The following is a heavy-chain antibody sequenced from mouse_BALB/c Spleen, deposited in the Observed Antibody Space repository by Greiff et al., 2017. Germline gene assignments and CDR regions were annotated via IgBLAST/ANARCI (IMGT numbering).Heavy chain of an antibody. J-gene: IGHJ2*01. D-gene: IGHD2-2*01. CDR1: GFSLSTSGMG. CDR3: ARSYGYDGFDY. Sequence: QVTLKECGPGILQPSQTLSLTCSFSGFSLSTSGMGVSWIRQPSGKGLEWLAHIYWDDDKRYNPSLKSRLTISKDTSRNQVFLKITSVDTADTATYYCARSYGYDGFDYWGQGTTLTVSS. V-gene: IGHV8-12*01. CDR2: IYWDDDK.